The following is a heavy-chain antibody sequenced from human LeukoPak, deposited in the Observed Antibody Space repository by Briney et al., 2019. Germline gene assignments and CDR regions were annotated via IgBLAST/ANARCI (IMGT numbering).Heavy chain of an antibody. V-gene: IGHV3-73*01. CDR2: IRSKTNSYAT. Sequence: GGSLRLSCAASGFTFSDSAMHWVRQASGKGLEWVGHIRSKTNSYATAYAASVKGRFTISRDDSKNTAYLQMNSLKTEDTAVCYCTRHAYCSGGSCYDDYWGQGTLVTVSS. J-gene: IGHJ4*02. D-gene: IGHD2-15*01. CDR3: TRHAYCSGGSCYDDY. CDR1: GFTFSDSA.